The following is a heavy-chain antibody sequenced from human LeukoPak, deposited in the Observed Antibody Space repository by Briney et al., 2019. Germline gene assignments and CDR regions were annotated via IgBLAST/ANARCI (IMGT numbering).Heavy chain of an antibody. CDR1: GYTFTSYG. J-gene: IGHJ6*02. Sequence: GASVKVSCKASGYTFTSYGISWVRQAPGQGLGWMGWMNPNSGNTGYAQKFQGRVTMTRNTSISTAYMELSSLRSEDTAVYYCARGPTYYDFWSGPYYYGMDVWGQGTTVTVSS. V-gene: IGHV1-8*02. CDR2: MNPNSGNT. D-gene: IGHD3-3*01. CDR3: ARGPTYYDFWSGPYYYGMDV.